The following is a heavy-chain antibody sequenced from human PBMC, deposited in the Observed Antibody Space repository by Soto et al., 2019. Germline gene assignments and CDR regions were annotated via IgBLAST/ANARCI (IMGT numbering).Heavy chain of an antibody. CDR1: GFTFSTYW. CDR2: INSDGSST. CDR3: VFPTGDYYYGMDV. Sequence: EVQLVESGGGLVQPGGSLRLSCAASGFTFSTYWMHWVRQAPGKGLVWVSRINSDGSSTNYADSVKGRFTISRDNAKNTLYLQMNSLRAEDTAVYYWVFPTGDYYYGMDVWGQGTTVTVSS. D-gene: IGHD2-21*01. V-gene: IGHV3-74*01. J-gene: IGHJ6*02.